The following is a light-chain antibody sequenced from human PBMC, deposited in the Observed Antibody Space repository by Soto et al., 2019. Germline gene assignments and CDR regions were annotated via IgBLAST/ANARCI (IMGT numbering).Light chain of an antibody. Sequence: DIQMTQSPSSLSASVGDRVTITCRASQSISSWLAWYQQKPGKAPKLLIYKASNLENGVPSRFSGSGSGTEFTLTISSLQPDDLATYYCQQYNTYPRTFGQGTKVDIK. V-gene: IGKV1-5*03. CDR3: QQYNTYPRT. CDR2: KAS. J-gene: IGKJ1*01. CDR1: QSISSW.